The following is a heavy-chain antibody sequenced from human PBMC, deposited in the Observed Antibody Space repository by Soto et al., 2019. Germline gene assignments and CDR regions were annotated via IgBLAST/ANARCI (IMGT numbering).Heavy chain of an antibody. CDR2: IDAGNGNT. V-gene: IGHV1-3*01. CDR1: EYTFTSYA. CDR3: ASEIHGLYYFEY. D-gene: IGHD5-18*01. J-gene: IGHJ4*02. Sequence: GASVKVSCKASEYTFTSYAMHWGRQAPGQSLEWMGWIDAGNGNTKYSQKFQGRVTITRDTSASTAYMELSSLRSEDTAVYYCASEIHGLYYFEYWGLGTMVTVSS.